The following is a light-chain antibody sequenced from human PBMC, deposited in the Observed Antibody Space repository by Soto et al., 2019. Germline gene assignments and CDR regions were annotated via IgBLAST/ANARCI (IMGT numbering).Light chain of an antibody. V-gene: IGKV3-15*01. J-gene: IGKJ4*01. Sequence: EIVMTQSPASLSVSPGERATLSCRASQNVGSHLAWYQQKPGQPPRLLIYGTSSRANGVPARFSGSGSGTEFTPTITSLQSEDFAVYYCQQYNDWPPLTFGGGTKVEIK. CDR2: GTS. CDR3: QQYNDWPPLT. CDR1: QNVGSH.